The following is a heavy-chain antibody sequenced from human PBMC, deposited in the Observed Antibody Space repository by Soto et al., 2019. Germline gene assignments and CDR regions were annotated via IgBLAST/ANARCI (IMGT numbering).Heavy chain of an antibody. D-gene: IGHD3-22*01. Sequence: SVKVSCKASGGTFSSYAISWVRQAPGQGLEWMGGIIPIFGTANYAQKFQGRVTITADESTSTAYMELSSLRSEDTAVYYCARAEYYYDSSGYHSNWFDPWGQGTLVTVSS. CDR3: ARAEYYYDSSGYHSNWFDP. CDR1: GGTFSSYA. V-gene: IGHV1-69*13. J-gene: IGHJ5*02. CDR2: IIPIFGTA.